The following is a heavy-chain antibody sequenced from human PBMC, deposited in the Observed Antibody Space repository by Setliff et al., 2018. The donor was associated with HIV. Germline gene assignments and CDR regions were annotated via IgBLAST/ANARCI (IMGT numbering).Heavy chain of an antibody. CDR2: INVGNGNT. Sequence: ASVQVSCKASGYTLSNYVMQWVRQAPGQRLEWMGWINVGNGNTKYSEKCQGRVTITRDTSASTAYMELNSLRSEDTALYYCARDGGPGRAWVDYSYYYTMDVWGKGTTVTVSS. J-gene: IGHJ6*03. D-gene: IGHD3-16*01. V-gene: IGHV1-3*01. CDR1: GYTLSNYV. CDR3: ARDGGPGRAWVDYSYYYTMDV.